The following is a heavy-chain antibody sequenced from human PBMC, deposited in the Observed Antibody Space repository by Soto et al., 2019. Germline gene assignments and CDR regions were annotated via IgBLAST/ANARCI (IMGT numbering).Heavy chain of an antibody. Sequence: SETLSLTCAVSGYSISSGYYWGWIRQPPGKGLEWIGSIYHSGSTYYNPSLKSRVTISVDTSKNQFSLKLSSVTAADTAVYYCARSTAYDYVCGSDRFDTNFDYRGQGTRVTAS. D-gene: IGHD3-16*02. CDR2: IYHSGST. J-gene: IGHJ4*02. CDR3: ARSTAYDYVCGSDRFDTNFDY. V-gene: IGHV4-38-2*01. CDR1: GYSISSGYY.